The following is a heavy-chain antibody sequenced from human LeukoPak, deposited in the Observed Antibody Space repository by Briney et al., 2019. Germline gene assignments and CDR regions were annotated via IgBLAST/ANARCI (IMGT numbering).Heavy chain of an antibody. CDR2: IIPLFGTA. J-gene: IGHJ6*03. V-gene: IGHV1-69*05. CDR3: ARSYGSGSYYLYYYYYMDV. D-gene: IGHD3-10*01. CDR1: GGTFSNYA. Sequence: SVKVSCKAPGGTFSNYANSWVRQAPGQGLEWMGGIIPLFGTANYAQKPQGRVTITTDESTSTAYMELSSLRSEDTAVYYCARSYGSGSYYLYYYYYMDVWGKGTTVTVSS.